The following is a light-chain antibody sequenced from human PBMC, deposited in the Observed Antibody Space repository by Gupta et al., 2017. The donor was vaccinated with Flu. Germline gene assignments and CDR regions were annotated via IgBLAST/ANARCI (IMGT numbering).Light chain of an antibody. CDR3: QNYNSAPRT. CDR1: QGISNY. CDR2: AAS. Sequence: SPSSLSASVGDRVTITCRASQGISNYLAWYQQKPGKVPKLLIYAASTLQSGVPSRFSGGGSGTDFTLTIGSLQPEDVASYYCQNYNSAPRTFGQGTKVEI. V-gene: IGKV1-27*01. J-gene: IGKJ1*01.